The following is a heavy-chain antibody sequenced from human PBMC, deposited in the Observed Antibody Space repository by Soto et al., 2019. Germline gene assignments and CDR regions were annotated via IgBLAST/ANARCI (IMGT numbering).Heavy chain of an antibody. CDR2: IWYDGSYQ. J-gene: IGHJ5*02. V-gene: IGHV3-33*01. Sequence: GGSLRLSCKASGFTFSDFGMHWVRQAPGKGLEWVSAIWYDGSYQYYADPVRGRFTTSRDNSNNTLFLQMNSLRVEDTAVYYCARDRLITYGAKIAPDHWGQGALRTVSS. D-gene: IGHD3-16*01. CDR3: ARDRLITYGAKIAPDH. CDR1: GFTFSDFG.